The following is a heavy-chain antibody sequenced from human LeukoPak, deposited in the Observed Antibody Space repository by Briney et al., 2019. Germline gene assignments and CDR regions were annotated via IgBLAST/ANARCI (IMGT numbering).Heavy chain of an antibody. J-gene: IGHJ4*02. CDR1: GYTFTGYY. V-gene: IGHV1-2*02. D-gene: IGHD2-2*01. CDR2: INPNSGDT. Sequence: GASVKVSCKASGYTFTGYYMHWVRQAPGQGFEWMGWINPNSGDTNYAQKFQGRVTMTRDTSISTAHMELSRLRSDDTAVDYCARANPPYCSSTTCLFDYWGQGTLVTVSS. CDR3: ARANPPYCSSTTCLFDY.